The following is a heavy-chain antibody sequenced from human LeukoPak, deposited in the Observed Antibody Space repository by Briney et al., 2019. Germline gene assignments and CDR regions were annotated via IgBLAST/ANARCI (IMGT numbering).Heavy chain of an antibody. J-gene: IGHJ4*02. Sequence: PSQTLSLTCTVSGASISSGFYYWSWIRQPAGKGLEWIGRIYTSGSTNYNPSLKSRVTISVDTSKNQFSLKLSSVTAADTAVYYCASYVEMATTMSPADYWGQGTLVTVSS. CDR2: IYTSGST. V-gene: IGHV4-61*02. D-gene: IGHD5-24*01. CDR3: ASYVEMATTMSPADY. CDR1: GASISSGFYY.